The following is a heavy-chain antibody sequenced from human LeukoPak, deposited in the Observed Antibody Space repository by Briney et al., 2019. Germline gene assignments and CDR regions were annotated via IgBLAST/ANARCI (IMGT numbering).Heavy chain of an antibody. Sequence: ASVKVSCKASGYTFTSYGISWVRQAPGQGLEWMGWISAYNGNTNYAQKLQGRVTMTTDTSTSTAYMELRSLRSDDTAVYYCARARYYDSSGYYPLLHYYYYGMDVWGQGTTVTVSS. CDR2: ISAYNGNT. V-gene: IGHV1-18*01. J-gene: IGHJ6*02. CDR1: GYTFTSYG. CDR3: ARARYYDSSGYYPLLHYYYYGMDV. D-gene: IGHD3-22*01.